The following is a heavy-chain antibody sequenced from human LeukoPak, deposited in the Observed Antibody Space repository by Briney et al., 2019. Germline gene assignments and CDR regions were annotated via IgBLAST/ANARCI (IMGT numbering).Heavy chain of an antibody. CDR2: IYHSGST. D-gene: IGHD3-3*01. CDR1: GYSISSGYY. V-gene: IGHV4-38-2*02. Sequence: SETLSLTCTVSGYSISSGYYWGWIRQPPGKGLEWIGSIYHSGSTYYNPSLKSRVTISVDTSKNQFSLKLSFVTAADTAVYYCARAKDFWSGYYTGGSNWFDPWGQGTLVTVSS. CDR3: ARAKDFWSGYYTGGSNWFDP. J-gene: IGHJ5*02.